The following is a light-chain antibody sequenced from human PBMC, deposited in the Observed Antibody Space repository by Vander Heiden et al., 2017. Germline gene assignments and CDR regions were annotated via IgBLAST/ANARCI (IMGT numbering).Light chain of an antibody. CDR1: QSVSSY. J-gene: IGKJ4*01. CDR3: QQRSNWHT. Sequence: EIVLTQSPATLSLSPGERATPSCRASQSVSSYLAWYQQEPGQAPRLLIYDASTRATGIPARFSGSGSGTDFTLTIISLEPEDFAVYYCQQRSNWHTFGGGTKVEIK. CDR2: DAS. V-gene: IGKV3-11*01.